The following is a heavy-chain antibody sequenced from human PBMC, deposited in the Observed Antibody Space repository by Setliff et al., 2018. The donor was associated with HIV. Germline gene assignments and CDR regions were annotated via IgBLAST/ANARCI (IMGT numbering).Heavy chain of an antibody. CDR3: AKGFRPVDTALVSGPTY. J-gene: IGHJ4*02. V-gene: IGHV3-30*02. Sequence: GGSLRLSCAASGFRFRSYGMHWVRQAPGKGLEWVAIIWFDGNKKYYADSVKGRFTISRDNSKNTLYLQMNSLRAEDTATYYCAKGFRPVDTALVSGPTYWGQGIRVTVSS. D-gene: IGHD5-18*01. CDR1: GFRFRSYG. CDR2: IWFDGNKK.